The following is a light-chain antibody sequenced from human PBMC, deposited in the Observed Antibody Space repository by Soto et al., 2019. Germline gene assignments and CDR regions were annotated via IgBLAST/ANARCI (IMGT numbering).Light chain of an antibody. J-gene: IGLJ2*01. CDR2: EIN. CDR3: SSYTTTNSVWV. CDR1: SSDIAAYNY. Sequence: QSALTQPASVSGSPGQSVTISCTGTSSDIAAYNYVSWYQHRPGKSPKLVIFEINNRPSGISSRFSGSRSGNTASLTISGLQTEDEADYYCSSYTTTNSVWVFGGGTQLTVL. V-gene: IGLV2-14*01.